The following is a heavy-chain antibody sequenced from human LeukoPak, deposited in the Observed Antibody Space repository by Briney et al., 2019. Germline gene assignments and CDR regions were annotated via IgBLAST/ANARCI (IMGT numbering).Heavy chain of an antibody. CDR1: GLTFSGYW. J-gene: IGHJ4*02. CDR2: IKPDGSEK. Sequence: GGSLRLSCAASGLTFSGYWMNWVRQAPGKGLEWVANIKPDGSEKYYVDSVKGRFTISRDNAKNSLYLQMNSLRAEDTAVYYCAASITMFDYWGQGTLVTVSS. D-gene: IGHD3-10*01. V-gene: IGHV3-7*02. CDR3: AASITMFDY.